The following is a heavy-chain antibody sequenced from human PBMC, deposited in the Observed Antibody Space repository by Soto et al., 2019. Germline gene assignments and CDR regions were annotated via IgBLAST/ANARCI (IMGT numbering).Heavy chain of an antibody. V-gene: IGHV3-74*01. CDR3: ARGPVYDFWSGYYTSYVDV. D-gene: IGHD3-3*01. Sequence: PGGSLRLSCAASGFTFSSYWMHWVRQAPGKGLVWVSRINSDGSSTSYADSVKGRFTISRDNAKNTLYLQMNSLRAEDTAVYYCARGPVYDFWSGYYTSYVDVWGKGTTVTVSS. CDR1: GFTFSSYW. CDR2: INSDGSST. J-gene: IGHJ6*03.